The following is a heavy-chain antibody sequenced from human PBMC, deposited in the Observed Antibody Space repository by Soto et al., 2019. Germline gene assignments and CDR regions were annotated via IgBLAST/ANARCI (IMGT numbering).Heavy chain of an antibody. J-gene: IGHJ4*02. V-gene: IGHV4-4*07. Sequence: QVELQESGPGLVKPSETLSLTCTVSGGSRTGYFWSWIRQPAGKALEWMGHVYNSGNTDYNPSLASRITMAVATSKRQCSLKVKSVTAADTAVYYCARTHWVSGTEYLGQEILVTVSS. CDR1: GGSRTGYF. D-gene: IGHD6-19*01. CDR2: VYNSGNT. CDR3: ARTHWVSGTEY.